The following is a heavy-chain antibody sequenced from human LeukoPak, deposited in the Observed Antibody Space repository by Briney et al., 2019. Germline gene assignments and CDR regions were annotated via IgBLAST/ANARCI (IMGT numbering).Heavy chain of an antibody. Sequence: KASETLSLTCTVSGGSIGNYYWTWIRQPPGKGLEWIGYVYYSGSTYYNPSLKSRVTISVDTSKKQFSLKVTSVTAADTAVYYCAKDGVYSGSYGYYFDYWGQGTLVTVSS. V-gene: IGHV4-59*01. CDR2: VYYSGST. D-gene: IGHD1-26*01. J-gene: IGHJ4*02. CDR3: AKDGVYSGSYGYYFDY. CDR1: GGSIGNYY.